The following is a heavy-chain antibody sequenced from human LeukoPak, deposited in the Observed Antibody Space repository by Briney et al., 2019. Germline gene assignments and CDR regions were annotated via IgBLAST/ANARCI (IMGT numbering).Heavy chain of an antibody. CDR1: GFTFSAYG. J-gene: IGHJ6*03. D-gene: IGHD2-2*01. CDR3: AKHWSYCSTTSCFFIYYYYYMDV. CDR2: VSGADGTT. Sequence: GGSLRLSCAASGFTFSAYGMSWVRQSPRKGLEWVSGVSGADGTTYYADSVKGRFTISRDNSKSTLYLQMNNLRAEDTAVYYCAKHWSYCSTTSCFFIYYYYYMDVWGKGTTVTVSS. V-gene: IGHV3-23*01.